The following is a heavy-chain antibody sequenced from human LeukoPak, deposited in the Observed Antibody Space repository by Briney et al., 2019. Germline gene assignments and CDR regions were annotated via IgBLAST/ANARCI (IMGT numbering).Heavy chain of an antibody. CDR3: ARVGGITMIVAHYYYGMDV. D-gene: IGHD3-22*01. J-gene: IGHJ6*02. Sequence: PGGSLRLSCAASGFTFSSYSMNWVRQAPGKGLEWVSYISSSSSTIYYADSVKGRFTISRDNAKNSLYLQMNSLRAEDTAVYYCARVGGITMIVAHYYYGMDVWGQGTTVTVSS. V-gene: IGHV3-48*04. CDR2: ISSSSSTI. CDR1: GFTFSSYS.